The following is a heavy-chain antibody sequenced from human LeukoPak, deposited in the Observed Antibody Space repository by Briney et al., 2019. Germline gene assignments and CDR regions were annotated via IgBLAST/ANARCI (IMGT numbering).Heavy chain of an antibody. CDR1: GSSISNYY. CDR3: ARQRGQYGFDYYYYYYMDV. J-gene: IGHJ6*03. Sequence: SETLSLTCTVSGSSISNYYWGWIRQPPGKGLEWIGSIYYSGSTYYNPSLKSRVTISVDTSKNQFSLKLSSVTAADTAVYYCARQRGQYGFDYYYYYYMDVWGKGTTVTISS. CDR2: IYYSGST. D-gene: IGHD3-10*01. V-gene: IGHV4-39*01.